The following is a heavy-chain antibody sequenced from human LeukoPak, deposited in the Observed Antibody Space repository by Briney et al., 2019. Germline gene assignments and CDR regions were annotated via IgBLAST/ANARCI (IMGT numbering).Heavy chain of an antibody. Sequence: GGSLRLSCAASGFNFREYGMHWVRQAPGKGLEWVSYISSSSSTIYYADSVKGRFTISRDNAKNSLYLQMNSLRAEDTAVYYCARSAPSRYPLSQASLRFLEWLSDYWGQGTLVTVSS. V-gene: IGHV3-48*01. CDR1: GFNFREYG. CDR2: ISSSSSTI. D-gene: IGHD3-3*01. J-gene: IGHJ4*02. CDR3: ARSAPSRYPLSQASLRFLEWLSDY.